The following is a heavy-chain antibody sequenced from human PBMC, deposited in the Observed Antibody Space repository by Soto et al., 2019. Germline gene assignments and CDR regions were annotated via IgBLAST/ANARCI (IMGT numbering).Heavy chain of an antibody. J-gene: IGHJ6*02. CDR2: ITSDSSTI. V-gene: IGHV3-48*02. D-gene: IGHD3-16*01. CDR3: ARVGRGVYGMDV. Sequence: EVQLVESGGGLVQPGGSLRLSCAASGFTFSSYSINWVRQAPGKGLEWFSYITSDSSTISYADSVKGRFTVSRDNAKNSLYLQMNSVRDDDTAVYYCARVGRGVYGMDVWSQWTSVTVSS. CDR1: GFTFSSYS.